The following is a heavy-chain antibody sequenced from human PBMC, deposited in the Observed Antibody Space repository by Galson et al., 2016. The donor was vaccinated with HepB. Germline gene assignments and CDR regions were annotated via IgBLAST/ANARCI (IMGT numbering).Heavy chain of an antibody. CDR2: INAGNGNT. J-gene: IGHJ4*02. CDR3: ARTPDIYCSSTSCYVGVFDY. CDR1: GYTFTSYA. Sequence: SVKVSCKASGYTFTSYAMHWVRQAPGQRLEWMGRINAGNGNTKYSQKFQGRVTITRDTSASTAYMELSSLRSEDTAVYYCARTPDIYCSSTSCYVGVFDYWGQGTLVTVSS. V-gene: IGHV1-3*01. D-gene: IGHD2-2*01.